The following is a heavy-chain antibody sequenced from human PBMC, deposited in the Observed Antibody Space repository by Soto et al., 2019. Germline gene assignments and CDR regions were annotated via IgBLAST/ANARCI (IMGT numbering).Heavy chain of an antibody. CDR2: IRREVNGFAA. CDR1: GFSISGFG. Sequence: EVQLVESGGGLVQPGGSLKLSCAASGFSISGFGMHWVRQSPGKGLQWVARIRREVNGFAAVYTESVRGRFTISRDDSANTASLQMASLRREDTAMYHCAAGWDFWSGYYRTWGQGTLVAVSS. J-gene: IGHJ5*02. D-gene: IGHD3-3*01. V-gene: IGHV3-73*02. CDR3: AAGWDFWSGYYRT.